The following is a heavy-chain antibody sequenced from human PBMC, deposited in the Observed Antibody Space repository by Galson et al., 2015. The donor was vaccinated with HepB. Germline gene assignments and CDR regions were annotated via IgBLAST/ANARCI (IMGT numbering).Heavy chain of an antibody. V-gene: IGHV1-2*06. CDR1: GFTFIGYN. CDR3: ARDLRPTNFGVFTLDY. Sequence: SVKVSCKGSGFTFIGYNIHWVRQAPGQGLEWLGRINPNDGATTYAHKFQGRLTLTRATSTNTAYLELTSLNPGDSAIYYCARDLRPTNFGVFTLDYWGQGSLVTVSS. D-gene: IGHD3-3*01. J-gene: IGHJ4*02. CDR2: INPNDGAT.